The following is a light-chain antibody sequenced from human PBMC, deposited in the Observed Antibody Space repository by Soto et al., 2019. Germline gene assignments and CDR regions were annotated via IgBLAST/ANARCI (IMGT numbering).Light chain of an antibody. V-gene: IGKV3-20*01. CDR1: QSVSNSY. J-gene: IGKJ3*01. Sequence: EIVLTQSPGTLSLSPGERATLSCRASQSVSNSYLAWYQQKPGQAPRLLIYGASSRATGIPDRFSGSGSGTDFTLTISRLEPEDFVVYYCQQYGSSPRFTFGPGTKVDIK. CDR2: GAS. CDR3: QQYGSSPRFT.